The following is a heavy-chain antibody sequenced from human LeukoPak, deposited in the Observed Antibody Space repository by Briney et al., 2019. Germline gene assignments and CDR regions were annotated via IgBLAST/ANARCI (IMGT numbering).Heavy chain of an antibody. V-gene: IGHV4-4*07. CDR2: IYTSGST. J-gene: IGHJ4*02. Sequence: SETLSLTCTVSGGSISSYYWSWIRQPAGKGLEWIGRIYTSGSTNYNPSLKSRVTMSVDTSKNQFSLKLSSVTAADTAVYYCARVPFTMVRGVIITGFDYWGQGTLVTVSS. CDR3: ARVPFTMVRGVIITGFDY. CDR1: GGSISSYY. D-gene: IGHD3-10*01.